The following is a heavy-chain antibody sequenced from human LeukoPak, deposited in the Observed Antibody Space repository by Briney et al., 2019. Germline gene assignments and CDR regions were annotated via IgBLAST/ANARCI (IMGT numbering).Heavy chain of an antibody. D-gene: IGHD6-6*01. J-gene: IGHJ6*03. CDR2: INPSGGT. CDR3: ARGIAARPGAYYYYYYYMDV. V-gene: IGHV4-34*01. Sequence: SETLSLTCAVYGGSFSDYSWSWIRQPPGKGLEWIGEINPSGGTNHNPSLMSRVSMSVDTSKNQISLRVSSVTAADTAVYYCARGIAARPGAYYYYYYYMDVWGKGTTVTVSS. CDR1: GGSFSDYS.